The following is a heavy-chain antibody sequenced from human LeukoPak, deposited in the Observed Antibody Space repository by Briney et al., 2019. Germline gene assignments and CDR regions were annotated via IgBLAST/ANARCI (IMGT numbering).Heavy chain of an antibody. V-gene: IGHV1-46*01. J-gene: IGHJ4*02. Sequence: GRXXXGIINPSGRITSYAQKFQGRVTMTRDTSTSTVYMELSSLRSEDTAVYYCARVTGTTNPLFDYWGQGTLVTVSS. CDR3: ARVTGTTNPLFDY. CDR2: INPSGRIT. D-gene: IGHD1-1*01.